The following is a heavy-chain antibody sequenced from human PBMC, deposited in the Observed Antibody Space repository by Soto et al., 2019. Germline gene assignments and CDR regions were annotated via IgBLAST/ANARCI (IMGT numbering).Heavy chain of an antibody. CDR1: GFTVSSNY. CDR3: ARDKENCSSTGCSWAFDI. J-gene: IGHJ3*02. CDR2: IYSGGST. Sequence: GGSLRLSCAASGFTVSSNYMSWVRQAPGKGLEWVSVIYSGGSTYYADSVKGRFTISRDNSKNTLYLQMNSLRAEDSAVYYCARDKENCSSTGCSWAFDIWGPGTMVTVSS. D-gene: IGHD2-2*01. V-gene: IGHV3-53*01.